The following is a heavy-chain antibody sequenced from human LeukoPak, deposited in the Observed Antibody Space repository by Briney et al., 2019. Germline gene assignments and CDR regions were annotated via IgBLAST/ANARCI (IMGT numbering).Heavy chain of an antibody. D-gene: IGHD4-17*01. J-gene: IGHJ5*02. CDR2: IYPGDSDT. Sequence: GASLKISCKGSGSRFTSYWIGWVRQMPGKGLEWMGIIYPGDSDTRYSPSFQGQVTISADKSISTAYLQWSSLKASDTAMYYCARTYGDYDNWFDPWGQGTLVTVSS. CDR1: GSRFTSYW. CDR3: ARTYGDYDNWFDP. V-gene: IGHV5-51*01.